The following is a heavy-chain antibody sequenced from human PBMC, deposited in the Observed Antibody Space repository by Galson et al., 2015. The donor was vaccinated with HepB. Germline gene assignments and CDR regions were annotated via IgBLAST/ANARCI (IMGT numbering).Heavy chain of an antibody. V-gene: IGHV1-69*13. CDR1: GGTFSSYA. D-gene: IGHD3-22*01. CDR2: IIPIFGTA. CDR3: ARGVDYYDSSGSPGAFDI. Sequence: SVKVSCKASGGTFSSYAISWVRQAPGQGLEWMGGIIPIFGTANYAQKFQGRVTITADESTSTAYMELSSLRSEDTAVYYCARGVDYYDSSGSPGAFDIWGQGTMVTVSS. J-gene: IGHJ3*02.